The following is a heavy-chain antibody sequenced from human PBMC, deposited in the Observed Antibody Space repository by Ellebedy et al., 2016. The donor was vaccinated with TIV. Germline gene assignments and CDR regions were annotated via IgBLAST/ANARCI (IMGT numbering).Heavy chain of an antibody. Sequence: GESLKISCEGSGFPVSSNYMSWVRQAPGKGLEWVSVIYSGGSTYYADSVKGRFTISRDNSKNTLYLQMNSLRAEDTAVYYCARDCCTWRHFGYWGQGTLVTVSS. CDR2: IYSGGST. CDR1: GFPVSSNY. V-gene: IGHV3-66*01. J-gene: IGHJ4*02. D-gene: IGHD3-3*02. CDR3: ARDCCTWRHFGY.